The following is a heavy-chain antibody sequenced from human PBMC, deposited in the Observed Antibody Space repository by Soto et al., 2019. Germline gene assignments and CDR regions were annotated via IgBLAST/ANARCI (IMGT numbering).Heavy chain of an antibody. D-gene: IGHD3-10*01. CDR1: GFTFSSYA. CDR3: AKLKYYYGSGSPYYFDY. V-gene: IGHV3-23*01. Sequence: EVQLLESGGGLVQPGGSLRLSRAASGFTFSSYAMSWVRQAPGKGLEWVSAISGSGGSTYYADSVKGRFTISRDNSKNTLYLQMNSLRAEDTAVYYCAKLKYYYGSGSPYYFDYWGQGTLVTVSS. J-gene: IGHJ4*02. CDR2: ISGSGGST.